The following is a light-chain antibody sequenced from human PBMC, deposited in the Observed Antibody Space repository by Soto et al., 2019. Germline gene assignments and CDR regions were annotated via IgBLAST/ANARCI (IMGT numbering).Light chain of an antibody. J-gene: IGLJ1*01. CDR2: EVN. CDR3: SSYAGSSNV. CDR1: SSDVGGYNY. Sequence: VLTQRPSASGSPGQSVAISCTGTSSDVGGYNYVSWYQQHPGKAPKLMIYEVNKRPSGVPDRFSRSKSGNTASLTVSGLQAEDEADYYCSSYAGSSNVFGTGTKVTVL. V-gene: IGLV2-8*01.